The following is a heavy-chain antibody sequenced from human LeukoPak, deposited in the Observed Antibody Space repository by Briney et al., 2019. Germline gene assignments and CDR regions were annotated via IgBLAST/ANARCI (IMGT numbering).Heavy chain of an antibody. J-gene: IGHJ4*02. D-gene: IGHD3-16*01. CDR1: GFTFRNYA. V-gene: IGHV3-23*01. Sequence: PGGSLRLSCAASGFTFRNYAMSWVRQAPGKGLEWVSTLSVGGTTYYADSVRGRFTIPRDNSKNTLYLQMNGLRAEDTAIYYCAKGGGEDWPFDYWGQGTLVTVSS. CDR2: LSVGGTT. CDR3: AKGGGEDWPFDY.